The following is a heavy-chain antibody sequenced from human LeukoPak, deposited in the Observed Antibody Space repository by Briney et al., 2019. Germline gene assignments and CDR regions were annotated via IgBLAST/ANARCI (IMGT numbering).Heavy chain of an antibody. V-gene: IGHV3-30*02. CDR2: IRYDGSNK. CDR1: GFTFSSYG. CDR3: ARIGRRGDYTDY. J-gene: IGHJ4*02. Sequence: GGSLRLSCAASGFTFSSYGMHWVRQAPGKGLEWVAFIRYDGSNKYYADSVKGRFTISRDNSKNTLYLQMNSLRAEDTAVYYCARIGRRGDYTDYWGQGTLVTVSS. D-gene: IGHD4-17*01.